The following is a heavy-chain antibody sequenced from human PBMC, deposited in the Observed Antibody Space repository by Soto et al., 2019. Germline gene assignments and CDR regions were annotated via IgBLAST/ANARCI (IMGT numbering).Heavy chain of an antibody. CDR1: GFTFSSYG. CDR2: ISTSSNYI. CDR3: GRVGYSGIYYVPFDS. V-gene: IGHV3-21*01. Sequence: GGSLRLSCAASGFTFSSYGMNWVRQAPGKGLEWVSSISTSSNYIYYADSVKGRFTISRDNAKNSLYLQMHSLRAEDTAVYYCGRVGYSGIYYVPFDSWGHGTLVTLSS. D-gene: IGHD1-26*01. J-gene: IGHJ4*01.